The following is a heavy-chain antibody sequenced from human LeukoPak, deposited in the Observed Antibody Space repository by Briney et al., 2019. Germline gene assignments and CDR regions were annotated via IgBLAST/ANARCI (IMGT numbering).Heavy chain of an antibody. CDR2: INPNSGGT. CDR1: GYTFTDYY. Sequence: ASVKVSCKASGYTFTDYYMHWVRQAPGQGLEWMGRINPNSGGTNYAQKFQGRITMTRDTSISTGYMELSRLRSDVTAVYYCVREAGDGSGSFDYWDQGIMVAVSS. V-gene: IGHV1-2*06. D-gene: IGHD3-10*01. J-gene: IGHJ4*02. CDR3: VREAGDGSGSFDY.